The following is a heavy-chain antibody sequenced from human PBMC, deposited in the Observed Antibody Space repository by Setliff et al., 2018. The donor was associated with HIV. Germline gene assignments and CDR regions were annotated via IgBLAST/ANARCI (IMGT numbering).Heavy chain of an antibody. D-gene: IGHD6-13*01. CDR3: AKDHATSSWFTALLDY. CDR2: IRYDGSNK. Sequence: GGSLRLSCAASGFTFSSYGMHWVRQAPGKGLEWVAFIRYDGSNKHYIDSVKGRFTISRDNSKNTLYLQMNSLRAEDTAVYYCAKDHATSSWFTALLDYWGQGALVTVSS. V-gene: IGHV3-30*02. J-gene: IGHJ4*02. CDR1: GFTFSSYG.